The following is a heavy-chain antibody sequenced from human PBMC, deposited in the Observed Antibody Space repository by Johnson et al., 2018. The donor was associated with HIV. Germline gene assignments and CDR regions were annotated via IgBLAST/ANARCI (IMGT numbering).Heavy chain of an antibody. CDR3: ARDRRSSFDI. CDR2: IRYDGSNK. D-gene: IGHD6-6*01. Sequence: VQLVESGGGVVQPGGSLRLSCAASGFTFSSYGMHWVRQAPGKGLEWVAFIRYDGSNKYYADSVKGRFTISRDNSKTTLFLHINSLRAEDTAVYYCARDRRSSFDIWGQGTMVAVSS. V-gene: IGHV3-30*02. J-gene: IGHJ3*02. CDR1: GFTFSSYG.